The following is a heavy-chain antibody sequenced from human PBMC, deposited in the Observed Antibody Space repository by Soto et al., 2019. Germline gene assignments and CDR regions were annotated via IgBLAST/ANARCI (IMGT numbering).Heavy chain of an antibody. D-gene: IGHD6-13*01. J-gene: IGHJ5*02. V-gene: IGHV3-48*01. CDR1: GFTFSSYS. CDR2: ISSSSSTI. Sequence: GGSLRLSCAASGFTFSSYSMNWVRQAPGKGLEWVSYISSSSSTIYYADSVKGRFTISRDNAKNSLYLQMNSLRAEDTAVYYCAKGGAATNINWFDPWGQGTLVTVSS. CDR3: AKGGAATNINWFDP.